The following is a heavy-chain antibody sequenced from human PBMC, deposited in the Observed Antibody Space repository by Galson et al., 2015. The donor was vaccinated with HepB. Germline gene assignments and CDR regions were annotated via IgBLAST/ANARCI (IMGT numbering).Heavy chain of an antibody. D-gene: IGHD2/OR15-2a*01. Sequence: SLRLSCAASGFTFTDYSMSRIRQAPGKGLEWVSYISGSGSSTIFYANSVKGRFTISRDNAKNSVYLQMSSLRAEDTAVYYCARATLTWFDPWGQGTLVTVSS. J-gene: IGHJ5*02. CDR3: ARATLTWFDP. V-gene: IGHV3-11*01. CDR1: GFTFTDYS. CDR2: ISGSGSSTI.